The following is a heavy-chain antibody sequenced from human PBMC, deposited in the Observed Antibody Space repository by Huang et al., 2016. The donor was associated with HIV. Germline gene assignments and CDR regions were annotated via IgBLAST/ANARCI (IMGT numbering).Heavy chain of an antibody. CDR1: GGSIRSDNYY. Sequence: QLQLQESGPGLVKPSETLSLTCTVSGGSIRSDNYYWGWIRQHPGKGLEWIGRIYYSGSTYYNPSLKIRVTITWETSKDQFSRKMRSVTAADTAVYYCARLPGSITMIRGVITDPYWGQGTLVTVSS. CDR3: ARLPGSITMIRGVITDPY. J-gene: IGHJ4*02. V-gene: IGHV4-39*01. D-gene: IGHD3-10*01. CDR2: IYYSGST.